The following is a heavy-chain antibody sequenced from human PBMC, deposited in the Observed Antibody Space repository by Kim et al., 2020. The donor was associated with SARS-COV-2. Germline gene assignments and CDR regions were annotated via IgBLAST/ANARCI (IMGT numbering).Heavy chain of an antibody. CDR2: ISGSSNFK. Sequence: GGSLRLSCVTSGFTFNRKSMNWVRQAPGKGLEWVASISGSSNFKYYADSLKGRFTISRDTAKSSLYLQMDSLTAEDTAIYFCARSLGSSSWTLDYWGQGTMVTVAS. CDR1: GFTFNRKS. D-gene: IGHD6-13*01. J-gene: IGHJ4*02. V-gene: IGHV3-21*06. CDR3: ARSLGSSSWTLDY.